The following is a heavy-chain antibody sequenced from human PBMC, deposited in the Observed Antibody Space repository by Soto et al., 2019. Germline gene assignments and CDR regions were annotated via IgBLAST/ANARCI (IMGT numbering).Heavy chain of an antibody. Sequence: EVQLVESGGGLVQPGGSLTLSCVAYGFTFSSYSINWVRHAPGKGLVLISYISSNSRFINYADSVKGRVTSSRHSFMNSLYVQIKTTRDEYPAVASCARALPFAFDDWVQ. V-gene: IGHV3-48*02. CDR3: ARALPFAFDD. CDR1: GFTFSSYS. CDR2: ISSNSRFI. J-gene: IGHJ3*01.